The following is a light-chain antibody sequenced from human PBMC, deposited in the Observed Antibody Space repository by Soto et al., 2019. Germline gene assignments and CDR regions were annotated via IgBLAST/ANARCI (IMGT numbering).Light chain of an antibody. CDR1: SSDVGGYNY. CDR2: DVS. J-gene: IGLJ1*01. CDR3: CSYAGSYTSYV. Sequence: SALTQPRSVSGSPGQSVTISCTGTSSDVGGYNYVSWYQQHPGKAPKLMIYDVSKRPSGVPDRFSGSKSGNTASLTISGLQAEDEADYYCCSYAGSYTSYVLGTGTKVTVL. V-gene: IGLV2-11*01.